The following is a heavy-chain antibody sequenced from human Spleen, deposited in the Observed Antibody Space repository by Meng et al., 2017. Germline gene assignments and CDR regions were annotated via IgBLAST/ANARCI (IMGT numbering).Heavy chain of an antibody. Sequence: VRLQQVGAGLLKPSETLSLTCAVSGESLSGYCWGWIRQPPGKGLEWIGEINHGGSTNYNPSLKSRVTISVDTSKNHFSLNLTSVTAADTAVYYCTRGKKYYYDSTGYFAYWGQGTLVTVSS. CDR1: GESLSGYC. J-gene: IGHJ4*02. CDR2: INHGGST. V-gene: IGHV4-34*01. D-gene: IGHD3-22*01. CDR3: TRGKKYYYDSTGYFAY.